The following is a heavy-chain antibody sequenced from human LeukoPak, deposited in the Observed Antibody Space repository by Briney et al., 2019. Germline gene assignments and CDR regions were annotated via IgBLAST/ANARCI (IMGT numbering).Heavy chain of an antibody. D-gene: IGHD2-8*01. CDR3: AKDLRYCTNDVCYSNWFDP. V-gene: IGHV3-21*04. Sequence: GGSLRLSCAASGLTFSSYSMNWVRQAPGKGLEWVSSISSSSSYIYYADSVKGRFTISRDNAKNSLYLQMNGLRAEDTAVYYCAKDLRYCTNDVCYSNWFDPWGQGTLVTVSS. J-gene: IGHJ5*02. CDR2: ISSSSSYI. CDR1: GLTFSSYS.